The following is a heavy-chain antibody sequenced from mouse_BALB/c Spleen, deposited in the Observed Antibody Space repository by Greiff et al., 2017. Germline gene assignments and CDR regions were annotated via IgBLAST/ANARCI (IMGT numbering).Heavy chain of an antibody. CDR3: ASYSYDLYAMDY. CDR1: GYTFTDYA. J-gene: IGHJ4*01. D-gene: IGHD2-12*01. V-gene: IGHV1S137*01. CDR2: ISTYYGDA. Sequence: QVQLQQSGAELVRPGVSVKISCKGSGYTFTDYAMHWVKQSHAKSLEWIGVISTYYGDASYNQKFKGKATMTVDKSSSTAYMELARLTSEDSAIYYCASYSYDLYAMDYWGQGTSVTVAS.